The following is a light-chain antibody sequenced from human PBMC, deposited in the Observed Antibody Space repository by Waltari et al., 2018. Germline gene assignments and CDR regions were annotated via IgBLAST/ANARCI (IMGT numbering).Light chain of an antibody. CDR3: ASYTTTTTVI. Sequence: LTQPSSVSVSPGQTAKNLCSGDILANKYARWYQQHPGKVTKLIIYEVTNRPSGVSNRTSCSKSGNTASMTISGLHADDEADYYCASYTTTTTVIFGSGTKVTVL. CDR1: DILANKY. V-gene: IGLV2-14*01. J-gene: IGLJ1*01. CDR2: EVT.